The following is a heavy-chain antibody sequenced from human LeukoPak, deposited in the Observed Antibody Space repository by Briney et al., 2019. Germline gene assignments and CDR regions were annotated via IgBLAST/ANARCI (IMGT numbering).Heavy chain of an antibody. CDR1: GDSVSSNSVA. D-gene: IGHD1-26*01. V-gene: IGHV6-1*01. J-gene: IGHJ5*02. CDR2: TYYRSKWYT. Sequence: SQTLSLTCAISGDSVSSNSVAWNWIRQSPSRGLEWLGRTYYRSKWYTDYAISVKSRVTINPDTSKNQFSLQLSSVTPEDTAVYYCARDWEGRDWFDPWGQGTLVTVSS. CDR3: ARDWEGRDWFDP.